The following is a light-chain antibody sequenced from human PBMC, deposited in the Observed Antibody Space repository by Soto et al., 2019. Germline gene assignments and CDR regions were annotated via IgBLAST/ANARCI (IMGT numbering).Light chain of an antibody. V-gene: IGKV3-15*01. Sequence: EIVMTQSPATLSVSPGERATLSCRASQSVSSNLAWYQQKPGQAPRLLIHGASTRATGIPVRFSGSGSGTEFTLTIISRQSEDSAVYYCQQYNNWPPMTFGQGTKLEIK. CDR1: QSVSSN. J-gene: IGKJ2*01. CDR2: GAS. CDR3: QQYNNWPPMT.